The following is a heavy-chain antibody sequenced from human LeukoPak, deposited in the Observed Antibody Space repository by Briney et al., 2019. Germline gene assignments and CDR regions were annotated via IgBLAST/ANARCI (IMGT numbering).Heavy chain of an antibody. Sequence: SETLSLTCAVYGGSFSSYYFYWIRQPPGKGLEWIGEINHSGSTNYNPSLKSRVTISVDTSKNQFSLKLSSVTAADTAVYYCARAQLIGIFEGWSQGTLVTVFS. CDR3: ARAQLIGIFEG. V-gene: IGHV4-34*01. D-gene: IGHD3-3*01. CDR1: GGSFSSYY. J-gene: IGHJ4*02. CDR2: INHSGST.